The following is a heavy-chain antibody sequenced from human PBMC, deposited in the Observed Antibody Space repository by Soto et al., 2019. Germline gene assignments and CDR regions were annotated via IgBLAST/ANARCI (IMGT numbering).Heavy chain of an antibody. D-gene: IGHD6-13*01. Sequence: ASVKVSCKASGYSFTNYGISWVRQAPGQGLEWMGWISAYNGNTNYAQKLRVRVTMTTDTSTSTAYMELRSLRSDDTAVYYCARDSDIAAPGTIDYWGQGTLVTVSS. CDR2: ISAYNGNT. V-gene: IGHV1-18*01. CDR3: ARDSDIAAPGTIDY. J-gene: IGHJ4*02. CDR1: GYSFTNYG.